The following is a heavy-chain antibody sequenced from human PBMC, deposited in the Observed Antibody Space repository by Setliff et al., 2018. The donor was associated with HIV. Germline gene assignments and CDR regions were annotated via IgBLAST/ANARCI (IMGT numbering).Heavy chain of an antibody. CDR3: ARELYREWDY. CDR2: IYGGGTT. J-gene: IGHJ4*02. CDR1: GFTFSNAW. Sequence: GESLKISCAASGFTFSNAWMSWVRQAPGKGLEWVSVIYGGGTTHYADSVKGRFTISRDNSKNTVYLQMNSLRVEDTAVYYCARELYREWDYWGQGTLVTVSS. V-gene: IGHV3-66*02. D-gene: IGHD3-10*01.